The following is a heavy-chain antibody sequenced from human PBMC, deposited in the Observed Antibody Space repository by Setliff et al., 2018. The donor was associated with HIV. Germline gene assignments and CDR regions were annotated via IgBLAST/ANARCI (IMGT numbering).Heavy chain of an antibody. J-gene: IGHJ4*02. CDR2: INHSGST. Sequence: SETLSLTCAVYGGSFSGYYCSWIRQPPGKGLEWIGEINHSGSTSYNPSLKSRVTISVDTSKNQFSLKLTSVTAADTAVYYCARSWGSGSYPYWGQGTLVTVSS. D-gene: IGHD3-10*01. CDR3: ARSWGSGSYPY. CDR1: GGSFSGYY. V-gene: IGHV4-34*01.